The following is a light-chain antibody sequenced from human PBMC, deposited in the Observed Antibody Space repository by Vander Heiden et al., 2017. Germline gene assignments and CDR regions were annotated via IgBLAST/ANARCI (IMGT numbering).Light chain of an antibody. Sequence: SYVLTQPPSVSVAPGQTARITCGGNNIGSKSVHWCQQKPGQAPVLVVYDDSERPSGIPERFSGSNSGNTATLTISRVEAGDEADYYCQVWDFSSDHYVFGTGTKVTVL. CDR3: QVWDFSSDHYV. CDR1: NIGSKS. J-gene: IGLJ1*01. V-gene: IGLV3-21*02. CDR2: DDS.